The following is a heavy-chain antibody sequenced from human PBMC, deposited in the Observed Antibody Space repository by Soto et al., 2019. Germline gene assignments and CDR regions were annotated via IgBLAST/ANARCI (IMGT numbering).Heavy chain of an antibody. D-gene: IGHD1-7*01. CDR1: GVTFSSDA. CDR2: ISNSGGTT. J-gene: IGHJ5*02. CDR3: AKLRRGTTGTEGFDP. Sequence: EAQLLESGGGLAHPGGSLTLSCAASGVTFSSDAMTWVRQAPGKGLEWLSTISNSGGTTHYADSVKGRFTVSRDNFKSTLYLLMNSLRAEDTAVYYCAKLRRGTTGTEGFDPWGQGTLVTVSS. V-gene: IGHV3-23*01.